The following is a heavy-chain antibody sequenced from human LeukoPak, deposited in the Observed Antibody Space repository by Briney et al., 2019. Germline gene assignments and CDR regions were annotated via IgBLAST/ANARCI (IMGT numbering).Heavy chain of an antibody. J-gene: IGHJ4*02. CDR2: IRYDGSNK. CDR3: AKEEPTVVTGGVDY. D-gene: IGHD4-23*01. Sequence: PGGSLCPAWAASGSTFSSIGIGSARQAPGKGLEWVAFIRYDGSNKYYADSVKGRFTISRDNSKNTLYLQMNSLRAEDTAVHYCAKEEPTVVTGGVDYWGQGTLVTVSS. CDR1: GSTFSSIG. V-gene: IGHV3-30*02.